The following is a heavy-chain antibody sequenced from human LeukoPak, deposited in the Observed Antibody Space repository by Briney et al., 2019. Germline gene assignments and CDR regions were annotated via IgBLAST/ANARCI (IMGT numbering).Heavy chain of an antibody. Sequence: PGGSLRLSCAASGFTFSSYSMNWVRQAPGKGLEWVSVIYSGGSTYYADSVKGRFTISRDNSKNTLYLQMNSLRAEDTAVYYCARDQYYYDSSGYYSHAEYFQHWGQGTLVTVSS. J-gene: IGHJ1*01. CDR1: GFTFSSYS. CDR3: ARDQYYYDSSGYYSHAEYFQH. D-gene: IGHD3-22*01. CDR2: IYSGGST. V-gene: IGHV3-66*01.